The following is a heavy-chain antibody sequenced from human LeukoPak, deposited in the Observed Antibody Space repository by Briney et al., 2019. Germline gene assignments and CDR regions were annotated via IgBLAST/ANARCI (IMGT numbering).Heavy chain of an antibody. D-gene: IGHD2-15*01. J-gene: IGHJ6*02. CDR1: GFTFSSYA. CDR3: ARDNAADYYYYGMDV. V-gene: IGHV3-30*04. Sequence: GGSLRLSCAASGFTFSSYAMHWVRQAPGKGLEWVAVISYDGSNKYYADSVKGRFTISRDNSKNTLCLQMNSLRAEDTAVYYYARDNAADYYYYGMDVWGQGTTVTVSS. CDR2: ISYDGSNK.